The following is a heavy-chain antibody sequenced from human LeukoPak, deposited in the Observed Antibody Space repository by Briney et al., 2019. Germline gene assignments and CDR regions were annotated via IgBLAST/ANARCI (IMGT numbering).Heavy chain of an antibody. Sequence: ASVKVSCKASGYTFTGYYMHWVRQAPGQGLEWMGWINPNSGGTNYAQKFQGRVTMTRDTSISTAYMELSRLRSDDTAVYYCARDGELELRSDAFDIWGQGTMVTVSS. CDR1: GYTFTGYY. CDR3: ARDGELELRSDAFDI. CDR2: INPNSGGT. D-gene: IGHD1-7*01. V-gene: IGHV1-2*02. J-gene: IGHJ3*02.